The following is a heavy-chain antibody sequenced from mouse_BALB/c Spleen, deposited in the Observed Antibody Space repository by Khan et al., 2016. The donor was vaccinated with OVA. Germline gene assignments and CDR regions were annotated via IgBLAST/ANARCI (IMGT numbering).Heavy chain of an antibody. V-gene: IGHV1-7*01. D-gene: IGHD1-1*01. CDR2: INPSTGYT. J-gene: IGHJ3*01. CDR1: GYTFTSYW. Sequence: VQLQESGAELAKPGASVKMSCKASGYTFTSYWMHWVKQRPGQGLEWIGYINPSTGYTEYNQRFKDKAPLTAEKSSSTAYMQLSSLTSEESAVYYCANHGSSSAWLTYWGQGTLVTVSA. CDR3: ANHGSSSAWLTY.